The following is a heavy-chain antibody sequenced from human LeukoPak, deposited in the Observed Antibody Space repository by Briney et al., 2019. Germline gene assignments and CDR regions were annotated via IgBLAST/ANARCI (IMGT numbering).Heavy chain of an antibody. CDR1: GGTFSSYA. Sequence: SVKVSCKASGGTFSSYAISWVRQAPGQGLEWMGGIIPIFGTANYAQRFQGRVTITADESTSTAYMELSSLRSEDTAVYYCARDTAMVDPYYYYGMDVWGQGTTVTVSS. J-gene: IGHJ6*02. V-gene: IGHV1-69*01. CDR2: IIPIFGTA. D-gene: IGHD5-18*01. CDR3: ARDTAMVDPYYYYGMDV.